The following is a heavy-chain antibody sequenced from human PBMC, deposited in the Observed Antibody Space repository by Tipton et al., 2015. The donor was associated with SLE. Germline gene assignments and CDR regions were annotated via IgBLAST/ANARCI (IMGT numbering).Heavy chain of an antibody. CDR1: GGSISSDRYF. D-gene: IGHD1-26*01. CDR2: ICASGAT. V-gene: IGHV4-61*02. Sequence: TLSLTCTVSGGSISSDRYFWSWIRQPAGKGLEWIGRICASGATNYNPSFKSRLTISIDTSKNYFSLNLSSETAADTAVYFCARDPLAVGDGESLDLWGRGTLVTVSS. CDR3: ARDPLAVGDGESLDL. J-gene: IGHJ2*01.